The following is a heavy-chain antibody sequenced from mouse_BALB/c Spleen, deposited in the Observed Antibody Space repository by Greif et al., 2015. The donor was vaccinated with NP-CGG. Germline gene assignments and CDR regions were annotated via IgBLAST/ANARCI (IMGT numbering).Heavy chain of an antibody. Sequence: VHLVESGAELMKPGASVKISCKATGYTFSSYWIEWVKQRPGHGLEWIGEILPGSGSTNYNEKFKGKATFTADTSSNTAYMQLSSLTSEDSAVYYCARSRITTVVAKGFDYWGQGTTLTVSS. CDR2: ILPGSGST. CDR3: ARSRITTVVAKGFDY. J-gene: IGHJ2*01. CDR1: GYTFSSYW. D-gene: IGHD1-1*01. V-gene: IGHV1-9*01.